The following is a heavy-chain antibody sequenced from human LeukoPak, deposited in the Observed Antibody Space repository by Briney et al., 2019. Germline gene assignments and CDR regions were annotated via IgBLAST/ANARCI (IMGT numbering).Heavy chain of an antibody. CDR1: GYTFTSYG. Sequence: EASVKVSCKASGYTFTSYGISWVRQAPGQGLEWMGWISAYNGNTNYAQKLQGRVTMTTDTSTSTAYMELRSLRSDDTAVYYCATANGDLTGYSLLGALDYWGQGTLVTVSS. CDR2: ISAYNGNT. V-gene: IGHV1-18*01. CDR3: ATANGDLTGYSLLGALDY. D-gene: IGHD3-9*01. J-gene: IGHJ4*02.